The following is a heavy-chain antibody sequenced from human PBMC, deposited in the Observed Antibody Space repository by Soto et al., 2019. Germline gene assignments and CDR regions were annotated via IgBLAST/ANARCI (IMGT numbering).Heavy chain of an antibody. CDR2: IYYNGDT. Sequence: SEPLSLTSTVSGDSISDASYFWDGIRQSPGKELEWIGNIYYNGDTFYNPSLTSRVTMSFDTSKNQFSLRLNSVTAADTAIYYCARLAYSDYSTWGQGSLVTVS. D-gene: IGHD1-26*01. V-gene: IGHV4-39*07. CDR1: GDSISDASYF. CDR3: ARLAYSDYST. J-gene: IGHJ4*03.